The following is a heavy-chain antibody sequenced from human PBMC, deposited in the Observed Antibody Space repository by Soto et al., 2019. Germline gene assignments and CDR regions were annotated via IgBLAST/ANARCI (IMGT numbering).Heavy chain of an antibody. CDR2: IYYSGST. D-gene: IGHD1-26*01. Sequence: SETLSLTCTVSGGSISSGDYYWSWIRQPPGKGLEWIGYIYYSGSTYYNPSLKSRITISVDTSKNQFSLRLSSVTAADTAVYYCARDRGLAATTDYWGQGTLVTVSS. CDR1: GGSISSGDYY. CDR3: ARDRGLAATTDY. J-gene: IGHJ4*02. V-gene: IGHV4-30-4*01.